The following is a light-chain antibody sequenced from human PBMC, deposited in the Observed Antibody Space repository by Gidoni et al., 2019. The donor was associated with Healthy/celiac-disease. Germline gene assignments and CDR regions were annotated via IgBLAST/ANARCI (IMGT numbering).Light chain of an antibody. CDR1: SSNIGSNT. CDR2: SNH. V-gene: IGLV1-44*01. CDR3: AAWDDSLNGVV. J-gene: IGLJ2*01. Sequence: QSALTQPPSASGTHRQRVTISCSGSSSNIGSNTVNWYKQLPGTAPKLLRYSNHHRPSGVPDRFSCSKSGTSASLAISGLQSEDEADYYCAAWDDSLNGVVFGGGTKLTVL.